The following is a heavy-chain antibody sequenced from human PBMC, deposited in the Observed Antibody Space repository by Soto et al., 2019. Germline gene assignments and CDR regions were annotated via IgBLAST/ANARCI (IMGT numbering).Heavy chain of an antibody. CDR3: AKDGAWELLPAYGMDV. CDR1: GFSFSGFG. D-gene: IGHD1-26*01. V-gene: IGHV3-30*18. CDR2: LSFDGITK. Sequence: QVQLVESGGGFVQPGRSLRLSCAASGFSFSGFGMHWVRQAPGKGLEWVAGLSFDGITKHYADSVKGRFTISRDNSKNTMYLQMNSLRPEDTSIYYCAKDGAWELLPAYGMDVWGPGTTVTVSS. J-gene: IGHJ6*01.